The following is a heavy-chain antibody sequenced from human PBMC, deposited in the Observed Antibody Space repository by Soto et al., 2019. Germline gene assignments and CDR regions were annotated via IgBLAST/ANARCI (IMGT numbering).Heavy chain of an antibody. CDR2: ISGSGGGT. CDR1: GFTFSSYA. J-gene: IGHJ4*02. CDR3: PNFGMATNKRSPHYYIDY. V-gene: IGHV3-23*01. D-gene: IGHD5-12*01. Sequence: EVQVLESGGGLVQPGGSLRLSCAASGFTFSSYAMSWVRQAPGKGLEWVSSISGSGGGTYYADSVKGRFTFSRDNSKNTLYLQMSSLRDEDTTVYYRPNFGMATNKRSPHYYIDYWGQGALVTVSS.